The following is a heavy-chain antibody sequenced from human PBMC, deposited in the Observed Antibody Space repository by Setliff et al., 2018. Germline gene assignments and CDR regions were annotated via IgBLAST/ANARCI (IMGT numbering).Heavy chain of an antibody. V-gene: IGHV4-59*01. D-gene: IGHD1-1*01. CDR3: AKGGTYRYFDF. J-gene: IGHJ4*02. CDR2: VYHSGTA. Sequence: SETLSLTCTVSGGPFSGASIWSWIRQPPGKGLEFIGYVYHSGTAKYGPSLESRAIMSVDASKNGISLKLKSVTAADTAVYYCAKGGTYRYFDFWGQGALVTVSS. CDR1: GGPFSGAS.